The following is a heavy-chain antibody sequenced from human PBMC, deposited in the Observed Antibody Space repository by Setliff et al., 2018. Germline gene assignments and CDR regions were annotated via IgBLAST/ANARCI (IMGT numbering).Heavy chain of an antibody. CDR2: ISPSGST. V-gene: IGHV4-61*09. D-gene: IGHD1-26*01. CDR3: ARSPSSGAYWNPRPFYSDY. Sequence: SETLSLTCSVSGASITSGGFYWTWIRQPAGKGLEWIGHISPSGSTTYNPSVKSRVTISLDTYKNHFSQKLDSVTAADTALYYCARSPSSGAYWNPRPFYSDYWARGTLVTVSS. J-gene: IGHJ4*02. CDR1: GASITSGGFY.